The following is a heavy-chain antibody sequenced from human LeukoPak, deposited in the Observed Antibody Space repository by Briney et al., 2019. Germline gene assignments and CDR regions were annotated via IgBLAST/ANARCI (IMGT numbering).Heavy chain of an antibody. CDR2: SNSNGGVI. V-gene: IGHV3-48*01. CDR1: GFSISDYG. CDR3: ARDPDGDYDFDY. Sequence: PGGSLRLSCAISGFSISDYGVNWVRRAPGKGLEWLSHSNSNGGVISYADSVEGRFTISRDTAKNSLYLQMNSLRVEDTAIYYCARDPDGDYDFDYWGQGTLVTVSS. D-gene: IGHD4-17*01. J-gene: IGHJ4*02.